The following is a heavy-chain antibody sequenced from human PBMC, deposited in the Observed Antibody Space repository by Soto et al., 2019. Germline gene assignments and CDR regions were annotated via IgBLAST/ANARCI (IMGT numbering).Heavy chain of an antibody. CDR1: GGSFSGYY. CDR3: ARFVVVPAANFGNWFDP. J-gene: IGHJ5*02. Sequence: SETLSLTCAVYGGSFSGYYWSWIRQPPGKGLEWIGEINHSGSTNYNPSLKSRVTISVDTSKNQFSLKLSSVTAADTAVYYCARFVVVPAANFGNWFDPWGQGTLVTVSS. CDR2: INHSGST. V-gene: IGHV4-34*01. D-gene: IGHD2-2*01.